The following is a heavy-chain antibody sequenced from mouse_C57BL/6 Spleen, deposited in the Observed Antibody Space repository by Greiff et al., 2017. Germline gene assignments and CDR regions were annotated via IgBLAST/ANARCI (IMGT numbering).Heavy chain of an antibody. CDR2: INPYNGGT. V-gene: IGHV1-19*01. Sequence: VQLKESGPVLVKPGASVKMSCKASGYTFTDYYMNWVKQSHGKSLEWIGVINPYNGGTSYNQKFKGKATLTVDKSSSTAYMELNSLTSEDSAVYYCAREGRGYAMDYWGQGTSVTVSS. J-gene: IGHJ4*01. CDR3: AREGRGYAMDY. CDR1: GYTFTDYY.